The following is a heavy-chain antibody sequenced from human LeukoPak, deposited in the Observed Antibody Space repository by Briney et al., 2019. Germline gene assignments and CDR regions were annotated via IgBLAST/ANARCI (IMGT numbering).Heavy chain of an antibody. CDR2: IIPILGSA. V-gene: IGHV1-69*13. Sequence: ASVXXXXXXSXGTFISYVXGWVRQAPGQGVEWMGAIIPILGSANYVQKFQGRGTITAEEYTSKDYMEMRRLRDEDTAVYYCARGVTSSPWYNWFDPWGQGTLVTVSS. CDR3: ARGVTSSPWYNWFDP. J-gene: IGHJ5*02. D-gene: IGHD4-23*01. CDR1: XGTFISYV.